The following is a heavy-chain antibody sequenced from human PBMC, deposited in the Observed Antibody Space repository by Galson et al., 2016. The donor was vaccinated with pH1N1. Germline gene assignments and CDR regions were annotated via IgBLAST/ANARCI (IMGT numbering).Heavy chain of an antibody. D-gene: IGHD3-10*01. J-gene: IGHJ6*03. V-gene: IGHV3-48*04. CDR1: GFTFSSYS. Sequence: SLRLSCAASGFTFSSYSMNWVRQAPGKGLEWVSYTSSSSSSTIYYADSVKGRFTISRDNAKNSLYLQMNSLRAEDTAVYYCARDQGGYGSGSFPAYYYYMDVWGKGTTVTVSS. CDR2: TSSSSSSTI. CDR3: ARDQGGYGSGSFPAYYYYMDV.